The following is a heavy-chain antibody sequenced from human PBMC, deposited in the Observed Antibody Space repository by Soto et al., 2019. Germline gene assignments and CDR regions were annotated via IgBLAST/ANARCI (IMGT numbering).Heavy chain of an antibody. CDR1: GFTFSSYS. V-gene: IGHV3-21*01. CDR2: ISSSSSYI. CDR3: ARGYYYDSSGYSHDAFDI. D-gene: IGHD3-22*01. J-gene: IGHJ3*02. Sequence: GGSLRLSCAASGFTFSSYSMNWVRQAPGKGLEWVSSISSSSSYIYYADSVKGRFTISRDNAKNSLYLQMNSLRAEDTAVYYCARGYYYDSSGYSHDAFDIWGQGTMVTVS.